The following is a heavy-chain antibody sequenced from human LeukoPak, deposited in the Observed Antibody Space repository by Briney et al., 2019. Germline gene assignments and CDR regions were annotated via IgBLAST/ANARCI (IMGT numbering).Heavy chain of an antibody. CDR2: IYYSGST. CDR1: GGSISSSSYY. V-gene: IGHV4-39*01. CDR3: ARLEGGFPYYFDY. D-gene: IGHD3-16*01. J-gene: IGHJ4*02. Sequence: SETLSLTCTVSGGSISSSSYYWGWIRQPPGKGLEWIGSIYYSGSTYYNPSLKSRVTISVDTSKNQFSLKLSSVTAADTAVYYCARLEGGFPYYFDYWGQGTLVTVSS.